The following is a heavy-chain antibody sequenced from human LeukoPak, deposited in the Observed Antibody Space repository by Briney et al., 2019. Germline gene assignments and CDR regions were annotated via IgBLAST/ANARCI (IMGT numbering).Heavy chain of an antibody. V-gene: IGHV3-23*01. CDR2: ISGSGGST. J-gene: IGHJ6*03. D-gene: IGHD2-2*01. Sequence: GGSLRLSCAASGFTFSSYAMSWVRQAPGKGLEWVSAISGSGGSTYYADSVKGRFTISRDNSKNTLYLQMNSLRAEDTAVYYCAKDSGYCSSTSCRSPGDYYYYMDVWGKGTTVTVSS. CDR1: GFTFSSYA. CDR3: AKDSGYCSSTSCRSPGDYYYYMDV.